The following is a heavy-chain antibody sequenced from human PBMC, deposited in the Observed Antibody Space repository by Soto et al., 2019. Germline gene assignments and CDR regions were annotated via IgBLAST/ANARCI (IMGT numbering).Heavy chain of an antibody. J-gene: IGHJ6*02. D-gene: IGHD4-4*01. CDR3: AREVSYDYSSYYGMDV. Sequence: HPWGSLRLSCAASGFTFSSYAMHWVRQAPGKGLEWVAVISYDGSNKYYADSVKGRFTISRDNSKNTLYLQMNSLRAEDTAVYYCAREVSYDYSSYYGMDVWGQGTTVTVSS. CDR2: ISYDGSNK. V-gene: IGHV3-30-3*01. CDR1: GFTFSSYA.